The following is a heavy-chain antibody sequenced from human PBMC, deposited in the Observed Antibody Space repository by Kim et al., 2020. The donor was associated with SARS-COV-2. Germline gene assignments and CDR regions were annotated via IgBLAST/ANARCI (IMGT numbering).Heavy chain of an antibody. CDR2: ILYDGNIK. CDR3: AKDPYLDDSGALTDGWFDP. V-gene: IGHV3-30*18. J-gene: IGHJ5*02. Sequence: GGSLRLSCAASGFTFSSFGMHWVRQAPGKGLEWVAVILYDGNIKYYADSVRGRFTISRDNSKNTLYLQMNSLRTEDTAVYYCAKDPYLDDSGALTDGWFDPWGQGTLVTVSS. D-gene: IGHD3-22*01. CDR1: GFTFSSFG.